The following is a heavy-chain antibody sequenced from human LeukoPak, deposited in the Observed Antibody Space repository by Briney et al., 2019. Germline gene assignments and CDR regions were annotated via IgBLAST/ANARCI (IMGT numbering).Heavy chain of an antibody. D-gene: IGHD6-19*01. CDR1: GYSISSGYY. Sequence: SETLSLTCTVSGYSISSGYYWGCIRQPPGKGLEWIGSFDQSGSTYYNPSLKSRVTISVDTSKNLFSLKLSSVTAADTAMYFCARGSGYSSSYYDYWGQGTLLTVSS. J-gene: IGHJ4*02. CDR2: FDQSGST. CDR3: ARGSGYSSSYYDY. V-gene: IGHV4-38-2*02.